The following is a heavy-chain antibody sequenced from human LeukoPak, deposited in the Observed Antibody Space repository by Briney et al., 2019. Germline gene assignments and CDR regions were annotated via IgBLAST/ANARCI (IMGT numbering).Heavy chain of an antibody. CDR2: IYYSGST. V-gene: IGHV4-59*01. CDR3: ARVPRGGYSYSNWFDP. CDR1: GGSISSYY. Sequence: SETLSLTCTVSGGSISSYYWIWIRQPPGKGLEWIGYIYYSGSTNYNPSLKSRVTISVDTSKNQFSLKLSSVTAADTAVYYCARVPRGGYSYSNWFDPWGQGTLVTVSS. J-gene: IGHJ5*02. D-gene: IGHD5-18*01.